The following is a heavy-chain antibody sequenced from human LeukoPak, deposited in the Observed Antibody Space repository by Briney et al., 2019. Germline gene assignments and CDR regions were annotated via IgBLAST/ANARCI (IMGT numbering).Heavy chain of an antibody. CDR2: FRSYISYI. J-gene: IGHJ6*03. D-gene: IGHD2-21*01. V-gene: IGHV3-21*01. CDR1: GFTLDNYN. Sequence: GGSRRLSCAASGFTLDNYNFNWVRQAPGKGLEWVASFRSYISYIHYADSVKSSFTISRDDAKKSLYLQMNSLRAEDTAVYFCARFAEVYYYVDVWGTGTTVIVSS. CDR3: ARFAEVYYYVDV.